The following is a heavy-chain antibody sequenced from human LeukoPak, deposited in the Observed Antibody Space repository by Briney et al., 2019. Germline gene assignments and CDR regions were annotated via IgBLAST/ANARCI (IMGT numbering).Heavy chain of an antibody. CDR1: GFTFSTYG. Sequence: GGSLRLSCAASGFTFSTYGMHWVRQAPGKGLEWVAVISYDGSNKYYADSVKGRFTISRDNSKNTLYLQMNSLRAEDTAVYYCAAPYYDFWSGYSSYGMDVWGQGTTVTVSS. D-gene: IGHD3-3*01. CDR2: ISYDGSNK. J-gene: IGHJ6*02. CDR3: AAPYYDFWSGYSSYGMDV. V-gene: IGHV3-30*03.